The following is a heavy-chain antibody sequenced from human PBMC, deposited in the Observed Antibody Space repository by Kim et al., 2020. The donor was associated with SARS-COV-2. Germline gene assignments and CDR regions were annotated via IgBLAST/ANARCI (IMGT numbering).Heavy chain of an antibody. CDR1: GFYFGTEW. V-gene: IGHV3-74*01. Sequence: GGSLRLSCAASGFYFGTEWMHWVRQAPGKGLLWVSRINGDGSSISYADSVKGRFTISRDNAKNTLSLQMTSLRVEDTAVYYCARRALAGGFLGYWGQGTLVTVSS. J-gene: IGHJ4*02. CDR2: INGDGSSI. D-gene: IGHD6-19*01. CDR3: ARRALAGGFLGY.